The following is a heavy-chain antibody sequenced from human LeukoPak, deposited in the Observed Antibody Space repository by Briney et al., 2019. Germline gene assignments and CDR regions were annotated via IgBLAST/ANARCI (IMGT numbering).Heavy chain of an antibody. CDR3: AKDRGYSGSYLDY. J-gene: IGHJ4*02. Sequence: AGGSLRLSCAASGFTFGSYGMHWVRQAPGKGLEWVAFIRYDGSNKYYADSVKGRFTISRDNSKNTLYLQMYSLRAEDTAVYYCAKDRGYSGSYLDYWGQGTLVTVSS. CDR2: IRYDGSNK. D-gene: IGHD1-26*01. V-gene: IGHV3-30*02. CDR1: GFTFGSYG.